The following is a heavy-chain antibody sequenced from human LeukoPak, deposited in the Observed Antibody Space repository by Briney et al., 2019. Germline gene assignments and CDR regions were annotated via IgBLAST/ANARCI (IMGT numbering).Heavy chain of an antibody. CDR2: ISSSSSTI. D-gene: IGHD3-10*01. J-gene: IGHJ6*02. Sequence: GGSLRLSCAASGFTFSSYSMNWVRQAPGKGLEWVSYISSSSSTIYYADSVKGRFTISRDNAKNSLYLQMNSLRAEDTAVYYCARDREWFGRSVIHYYYGMDVWGQGTTVTVSS. CDR3: ARDREWFGRSVIHYYYGMDV. CDR1: GFTFSSYS. V-gene: IGHV3-48*04.